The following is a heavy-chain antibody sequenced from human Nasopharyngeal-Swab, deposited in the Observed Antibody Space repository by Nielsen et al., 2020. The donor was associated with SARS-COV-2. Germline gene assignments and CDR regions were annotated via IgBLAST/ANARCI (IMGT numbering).Heavy chain of an antibody. D-gene: IGHD3-22*01. CDR3: ASTPLDSSGYYYAFHY. CDR2: ISYDGSNK. Sequence: AKSLRLTCTASGFTFSSYTLHWVRQAPGKGLEWVAVISYDGSNKYYADSVKGRFTISIYISKNTLYLQMNSLRAEDTSVSYCASTPLDSSGYYYAFHYWGRGTLVTVSS. V-gene: IGHV3-30-3*01. J-gene: IGHJ4*02. CDR1: GFTFSSYT.